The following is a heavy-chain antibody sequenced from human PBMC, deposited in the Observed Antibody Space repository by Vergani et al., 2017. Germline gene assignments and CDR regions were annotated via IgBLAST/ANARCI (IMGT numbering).Heavy chain of an antibody. CDR2: LYGRANT. CDR3: ASVNDYRVDY. Sequence: QVHLQESGPELVKPSQTLSLTCTVSGVSVSSSDYSWTWIRQPAGRGLEWIGRLYGRANTKYNPSLLSRVTISLDASTTQFSLTLTSVTAADAGVYYCASVNDYRVDYWGQGTLVTVSS. CDR1: GVSVSSSDYS. V-gene: IGHV4-61*02. J-gene: IGHJ4*02. D-gene: IGHD3-16*01.